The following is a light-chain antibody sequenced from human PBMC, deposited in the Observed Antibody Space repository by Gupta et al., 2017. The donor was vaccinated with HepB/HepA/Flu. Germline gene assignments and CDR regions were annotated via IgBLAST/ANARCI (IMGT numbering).Light chain of an antibody. CDR1: QGGRIY. J-gene: IGKJ5*01. Sequence: IHLTQSPSLLSASVGARVTITCRASQGGRIYLSWYQQKTGKAPKRLITSATILQNGGPSRFIGGGSGTKYITITSSLQHEDDAILYYHKLNAYHWTFGKGTRLEI. CDR2: SAT. CDR3: HKLNAYHWT. V-gene: IGKV1-9*01.